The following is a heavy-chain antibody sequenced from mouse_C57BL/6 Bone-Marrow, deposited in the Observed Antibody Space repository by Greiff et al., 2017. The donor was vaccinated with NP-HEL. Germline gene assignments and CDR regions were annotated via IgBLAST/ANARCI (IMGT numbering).Heavy chain of an antibody. CDR2: INPSSGYT. CDR1: GYTFTSYT. Sequence: VQVVESGAELARPGASVKMSCKASGYTFTSYTMHWVKQRPGQGLEWIGYINPSSGYTKYNQKFKDKATLTADKSSSTAYMQLSSLTSEDSAVYYCARQCPAYSGDYWGQGTTLTVSS. D-gene: IGHD6-1*01. J-gene: IGHJ2*01. V-gene: IGHV1-4*01. CDR3: ARQCPAYSGDY.